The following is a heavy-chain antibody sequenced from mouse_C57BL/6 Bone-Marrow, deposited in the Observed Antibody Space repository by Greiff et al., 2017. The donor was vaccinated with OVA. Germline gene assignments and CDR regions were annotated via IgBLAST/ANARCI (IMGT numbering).Heavy chain of an antibody. CDR1: GFTFSSYG. CDR3: ARQRYYGSSSWFAY. D-gene: IGHD1-1*01. J-gene: IGHJ3*01. V-gene: IGHV5-6*01. CDR2: ISSGGSYT. Sequence: EVKVVESGGDLVKPGGSLKLSCAASGFTFSSYGLSWVRQTPDKRLEWVATISSGGSYTYYPDSVKGRFTISRDNAKNTLYLQMSSLKSEDTAMYYCARQRYYGSSSWFAYWGQGTLVTVSA.